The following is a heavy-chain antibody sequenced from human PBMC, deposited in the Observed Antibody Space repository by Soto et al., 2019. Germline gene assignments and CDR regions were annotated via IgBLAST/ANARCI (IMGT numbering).Heavy chain of an antibody. CDR3: ARDPEGINDFDY. Sequence: GGSLRLSCAASGFTLNTFDMSWVRQVPGKGLEWVSVIRGSGGTTYYADSVKGRFAISRDDSKNTLYLQMNSLRADDTAIYYCARDPEGINDFDYWGQGTLVTVSS. CDR1: GFTLNTFD. CDR2: IRGSGGTT. D-gene: IGHD2-21*01. J-gene: IGHJ4*02. V-gene: IGHV3-23*01.